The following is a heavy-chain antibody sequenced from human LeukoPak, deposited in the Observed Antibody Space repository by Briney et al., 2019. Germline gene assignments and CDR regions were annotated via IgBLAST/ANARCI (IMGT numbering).Heavy chain of an antibody. V-gene: IGHV3-23*01. CDR2: ISGSGAST. J-gene: IGHJ4*02. Sequence: AGGSLRLSCAASGFTFSSYAMSWVRQAPGKGLEWVSGISGSGASTHYADSVKGRFTISRDNAKNTLYLQMNSLRAEDTAVYYCAKGSSGYLFDSWGQGTLVTVSS. CDR3: AKGSSGYLFDS. CDR1: GFTFSSYA. D-gene: IGHD3-22*01.